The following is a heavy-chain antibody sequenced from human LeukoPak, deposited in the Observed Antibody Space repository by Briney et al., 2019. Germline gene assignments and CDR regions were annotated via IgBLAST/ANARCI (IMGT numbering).Heavy chain of an antibody. CDR2: IYHSGST. Sequence: PSETLSLTCAVSGGSISSSNWWSWVRQPPGKGLEWIGEIYHSGSTNYNPSLKSRVTISVDKSKNQFSLKLSSVTAADTAVYYCAREGTVTTGYYYYGMDVWGQGTTVTVSS. CDR1: GGSISSSNW. V-gene: IGHV4-4*02. D-gene: IGHD4-17*01. CDR3: AREGTVTTGYYYYGMDV. J-gene: IGHJ6*02.